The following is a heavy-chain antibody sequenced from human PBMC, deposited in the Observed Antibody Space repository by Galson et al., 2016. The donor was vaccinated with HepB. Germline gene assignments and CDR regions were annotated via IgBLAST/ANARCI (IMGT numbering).Heavy chain of an antibody. CDR2: ISAYNGNT. J-gene: IGHJ6*04. D-gene: IGHD2-2*01. CDR1: GYTFTTYG. CDR3: ARDPRKIRYQLLEIYEYYNAMDV. Sequence: SVKVSCKASGYTFTTYGISWVRQAPGQGLEWMGWISAYNGNTNYAQKLQGRVTMTTDTSTSTAYMELRSLRSDDTAVYYCARDPRKIRYQLLEIYEYYNAMDVWCKGITVTASS. V-gene: IGHV1-18*01.